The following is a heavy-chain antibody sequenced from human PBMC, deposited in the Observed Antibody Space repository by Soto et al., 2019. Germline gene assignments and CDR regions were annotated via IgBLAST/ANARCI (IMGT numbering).Heavy chain of an antibody. Sequence: QVHLVQSGAEVRKPGSSVKVSCTTSGGTFTSYAVSWVRQVPGQGLQWMGGIIPGFDTTFYGQKFQGRVTINEDKYTNSDYMELRGLRSEDTAVYYCARDQGLIVHTGMLSDYCGMDVWGPGTKVTVSS. D-gene: IGHD5-18*01. CDR2: IIPGFDTT. CDR3: ARDQGLIVHTGMLSDYCGMDV. J-gene: IGHJ6*02. V-gene: IGHV1-69*06. CDR1: GGTFTSYA.